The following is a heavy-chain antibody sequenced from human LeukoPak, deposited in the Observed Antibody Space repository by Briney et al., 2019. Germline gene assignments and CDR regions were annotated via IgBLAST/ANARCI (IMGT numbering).Heavy chain of an antibody. J-gene: IGHJ4*02. V-gene: IGHV1-69*04. CDR2: IIPILGIA. CDR1: GGTFSSYA. CDR3: ARDQYSGYDGDY. Sequence: ASVKVSCKASGGTFSSYAISWVRQAPGQGLEWMGRIIPILGIANYAQKFQGRVTITADKSTSTAYMELSSLRSEDTAVYYCARDQYSGYDGDYWGQGTLVTVSS. D-gene: IGHD5-12*01.